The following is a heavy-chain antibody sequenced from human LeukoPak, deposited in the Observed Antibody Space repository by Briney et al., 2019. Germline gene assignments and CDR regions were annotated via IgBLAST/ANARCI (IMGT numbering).Heavy chain of an antibody. CDR2: ISAYNGNT. Sequence: ASVKVSCKASGYTFTSYGISWVRQASGQGLEWMGWISAYNGNTNYAQKLQGRVTMTTDTSTSTAYMELRSLRSDDTAVYYCARDRKYQSDGWFDPWGQGTLVTVSS. J-gene: IGHJ5*02. CDR3: ARDRKYQSDGWFDP. V-gene: IGHV1-18*01. CDR1: GYTFTSYG. D-gene: IGHD2-2*01.